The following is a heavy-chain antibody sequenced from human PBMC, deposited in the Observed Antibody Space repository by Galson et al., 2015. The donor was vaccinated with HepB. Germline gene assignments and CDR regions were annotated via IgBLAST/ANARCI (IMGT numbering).Heavy chain of an antibody. CDR2: INTNTGNP. CDR1: GYTFTSYA. Sequence: SVKVSCKASGYTFTSYAMNWVRQAPGQGLEWMGWINTNTGNPTYAQGFTGRFVFSLDTSVSTAYLQISSLKAEDTAVYYCARDPPPRMLSRRFDYWGQGTLVTVSS. CDR3: ARDPPPRMLSRRFDY. V-gene: IGHV7-4-1*02. D-gene: IGHD2-8*01. J-gene: IGHJ4*02.